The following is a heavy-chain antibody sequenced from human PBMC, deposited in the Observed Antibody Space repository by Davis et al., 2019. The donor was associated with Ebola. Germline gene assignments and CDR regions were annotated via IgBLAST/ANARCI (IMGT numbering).Heavy chain of an antibody. CDR1: GGSISSYY. CDR2: IYYSGST. CDR3: ARQGRDGYNYHDY. D-gene: IGHD5-24*01. Sequence: PSETLSLTCTVSGGSISSYYWSWIRQPPGKGLEWIGYIYYSGSTNYNPSLKSRVTISVDTSKNQFSLKLSSVTAADTAVYYCARQGRDGYNYHDYWGQGTLVTVSS. J-gene: IGHJ4*02. V-gene: IGHV4-59*01.